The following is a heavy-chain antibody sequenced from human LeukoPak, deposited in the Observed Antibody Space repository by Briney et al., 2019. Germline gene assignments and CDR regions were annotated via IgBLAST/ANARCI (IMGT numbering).Heavy chain of an antibody. V-gene: IGHV3-7*01. CDR2: IKQDGSEK. D-gene: IGHD3-22*01. CDR3: ARDLPNYYDSSGSDY. Sequence: GRSLRLSCAASGFTFSSYWMSWVRQAPGRGLEWVANIKQDGSEKYYVDSVKGRFTISRDNAKNSLYLQMNSLRAEDTAVYYCARDLPNYYDSSGSDYWGQGTLVTVSS. CDR1: GFTFSSYW. J-gene: IGHJ4*02.